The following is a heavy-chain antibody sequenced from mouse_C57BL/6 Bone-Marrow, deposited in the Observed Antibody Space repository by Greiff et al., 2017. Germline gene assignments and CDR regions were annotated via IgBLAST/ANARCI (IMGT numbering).Heavy chain of an antibody. Sequence: EVHLVESGGGLVQPKGSLKLSCAASGFSFNTYAMNWVRQAPGKGLEWVARIRSKSNNYATYYADSVKDRFTISRDDSESMLYLQMNNLKTEDTAMYYCVRGVFTTVVAEAMDYWGQGTSVTVSS. CDR1: GFSFNTYA. V-gene: IGHV10-1*01. CDR2: IRSKSNNYAT. CDR3: VRGVFTTVVAEAMDY. D-gene: IGHD1-1*01. J-gene: IGHJ4*01.